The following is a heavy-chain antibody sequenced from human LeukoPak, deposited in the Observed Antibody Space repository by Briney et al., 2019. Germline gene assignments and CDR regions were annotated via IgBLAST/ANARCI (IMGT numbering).Heavy chain of an antibody. D-gene: IGHD4-23*01. CDR1: GYRFTNYW. Sequence: GESLKISCKGSGYRFTNYWIGWVRQMPGKGLEWMGIIYPGDSNTRYSPSFQGQVTISADKSINTAYVQWSSLRASDTAMYYCARRVVNNRNWYFNLWGRGTLVTVSS. CDR3: ARRVVNNRNWYFNL. CDR2: IYPGDSNT. J-gene: IGHJ2*01. V-gene: IGHV5-51*01.